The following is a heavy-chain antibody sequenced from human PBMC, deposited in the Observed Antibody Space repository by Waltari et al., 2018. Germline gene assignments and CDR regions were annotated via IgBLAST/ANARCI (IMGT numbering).Heavy chain of an antibody. CDR2: IRYDGSNK. Sequence: QVQLVESGGGVVQPGGSLRLSCAASGFTFSSYGMYWVRQAPGKGLEWVAFIRYDGSNKYYADSVKGRFTISRDNSKNTLYLQMNSLRAEDTAVYYCAKEGCSSTSCPYYYYYYMDVWGKGTTVTISS. V-gene: IGHV3-30*02. J-gene: IGHJ6*03. CDR1: GFTFSSYG. D-gene: IGHD2-2*01. CDR3: AKEGCSSTSCPYYYYYYMDV.